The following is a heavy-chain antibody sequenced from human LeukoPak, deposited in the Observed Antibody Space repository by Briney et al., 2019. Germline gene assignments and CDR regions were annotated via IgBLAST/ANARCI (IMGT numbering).Heavy chain of an antibody. CDR1: GGSISSYY. J-gene: IGHJ4*02. D-gene: IGHD3-22*01. CDR2: IYYTGTT. CDR3: ARYDRSGYSLEL. Sequence: SETLSLTCTVSGGSISSYYWSWIRQPPGKGLEWIGYIYYTGTTKTNPSLKSRVSMSVDASGSQLSLRLSSVSAADTAVYYCARYDRSGYSLELWGQGTLVTVSS. V-gene: IGHV4-59*01.